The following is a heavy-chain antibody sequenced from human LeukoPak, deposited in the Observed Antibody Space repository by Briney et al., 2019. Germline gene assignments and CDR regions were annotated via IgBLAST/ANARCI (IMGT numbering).Heavy chain of an antibody. D-gene: IGHD5-12*01. J-gene: IGHJ4*02. Sequence: GGSLRLSCEASGFTFSSYGMHWVRQAPGKGLEWVAVIWYDGSNKYYADSVKGRFTISRDNSKNTLYLQMNSLRAEDTAVYYCARTSIVATIWSHYDYWGQGTLVTVSS. CDR2: IWYDGSNK. CDR1: GFTFSSYG. V-gene: IGHV3-33*08. CDR3: ARTSIVATIWSHYDY.